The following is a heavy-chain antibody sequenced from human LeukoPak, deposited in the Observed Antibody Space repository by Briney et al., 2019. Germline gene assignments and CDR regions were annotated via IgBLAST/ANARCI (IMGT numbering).Heavy chain of an antibody. V-gene: IGHV1-2*02. Sequence: ASVKVSCKASGYTFTGYYMHWVRQAPGQGLEWMGWINPNSGGTNYAQKFQGRVTMTRDTSISTAYMELSSLRSEDTAVYYCARERGSGSYSYSLDYWGQGTLVTVSS. D-gene: IGHD3-10*01. J-gene: IGHJ4*02. CDR2: INPNSGGT. CDR1: GYTFTGYY. CDR3: ARERGSGSYSYSLDY.